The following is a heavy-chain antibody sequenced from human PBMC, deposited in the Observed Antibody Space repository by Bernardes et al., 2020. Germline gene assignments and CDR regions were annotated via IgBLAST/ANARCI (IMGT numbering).Heavy chain of an antibody. D-gene: IGHD1-1*01. J-gene: IGHJ4*02. CDR2: ISSSSRTT. CDR3: ASDTTGAGVVY. V-gene: IGHV3-48*01. Sequence: GGSLRLSRAVSGFTLRTYSMNWVRQAPGKGLEWISYISSSSRTTYYADSVKGRFTISRDNAKNSLYLQMNSLRAEDTAVYYCASDTTGAGVVYWGQGTLVTVSS. CDR1: GFTLRTYS.